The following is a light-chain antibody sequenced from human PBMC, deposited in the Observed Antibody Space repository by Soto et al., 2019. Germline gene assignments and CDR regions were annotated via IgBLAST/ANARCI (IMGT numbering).Light chain of an antibody. Sequence: EVFMTHSTGTLSFSPWQISTLSCMASQSVSISLAWYQQKPGQAPRLLIYAASTRATGIPDRFSGSGSGTDFTLTISSLQSEDFAVYYCQQYNNWPPLTFGGGTKVDI. V-gene: IGKV3-15*01. CDR1: QSVSIS. CDR2: AAS. CDR3: QQYNNWPPLT. J-gene: IGKJ4*01.